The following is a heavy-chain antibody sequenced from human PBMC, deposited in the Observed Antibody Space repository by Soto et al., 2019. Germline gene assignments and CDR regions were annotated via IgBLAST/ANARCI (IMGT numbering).Heavy chain of an antibody. J-gene: IGHJ3*02. V-gene: IGHV1-69*04. D-gene: IGHD6-13*01. CDR1: GGTFSSYT. CDR3: ARDGSSSWYGAFDI. CDR2: IIPILGIA. Sequence: SVKVSCKASGGTFSSYTISWVRQAPGQGLEWMGRIIPILGIANYAQKFQGRVTITADKSTSTAYMELSSLRSEDTAVYYCARDGSSSWYGAFDIWGQGTMVTVSS.